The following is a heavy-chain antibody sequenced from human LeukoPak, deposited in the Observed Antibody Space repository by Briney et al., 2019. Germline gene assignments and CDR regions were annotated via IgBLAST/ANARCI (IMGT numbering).Heavy chain of an antibody. Sequence: PGESLRLSCAASGFTFSNYAMAWLRQAPGKGLEWVSAITDSGGSTYYIDSVKGRFTISRDNSKNTLYLQMTSLRAEDTAVYYCAKGSRGYYPYYFDYWGQGTLVTVSS. CDR3: AKGSRGYYPYYFDY. D-gene: IGHD2/OR15-2a*01. J-gene: IGHJ4*02. CDR2: ITDSGGST. CDR1: GFTFSNYA. V-gene: IGHV3-23*01.